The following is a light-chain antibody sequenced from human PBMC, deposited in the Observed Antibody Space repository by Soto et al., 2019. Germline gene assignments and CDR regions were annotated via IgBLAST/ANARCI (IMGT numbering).Light chain of an antibody. J-gene: IGKJ1*01. Sequence: EIVMTQSPGTLSVSPGERVTLSCRASQSVRNNLAWYQQKPGQGPRLLIYDASTRATGIPARFSGSGSGTEFTLTISSLQSEDFAVYYCQQCNDWPWTFGQGTKXXIK. V-gene: IGKV3-15*01. CDR2: DAS. CDR1: QSVRNN. CDR3: QQCNDWPWT.